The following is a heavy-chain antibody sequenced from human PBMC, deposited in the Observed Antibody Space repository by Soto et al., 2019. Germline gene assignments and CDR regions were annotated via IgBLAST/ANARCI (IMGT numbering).Heavy chain of an antibody. D-gene: IGHD1-1*01. CDR3: AKDGSYKPDGYYYYGMDV. V-gene: IGHV3-23*01. J-gene: IGHJ6*02. CDR2: ISGSGGST. CDR1: GFTFSSYA. Sequence: GGSLRLSCAASGFTFSSYAMSWVRQAPGKGLEWVSAISGSGGSTYYADSVKGRFTISRDNSKNTLYQQMNSLRAEDTAVYYCAKDGSYKPDGYYYYGMDVWGQGTTVTVSS.